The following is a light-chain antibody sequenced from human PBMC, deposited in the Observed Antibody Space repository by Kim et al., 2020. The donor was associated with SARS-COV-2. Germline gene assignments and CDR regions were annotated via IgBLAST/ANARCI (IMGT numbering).Light chain of an antibody. CDR3: SSYTSSATYV. Sequence: GQSITISCTGTSSDVGGYIYVSWYQQHPGKAPKLMIYDVNNRPSGVSNRFSGSKSGNTASLTISGLQAEDEAEYYCSSYTSSATYVFGTGTKVTVL. CDR1: SSDVGGYIY. CDR2: DVN. J-gene: IGLJ1*01. V-gene: IGLV2-14*03.